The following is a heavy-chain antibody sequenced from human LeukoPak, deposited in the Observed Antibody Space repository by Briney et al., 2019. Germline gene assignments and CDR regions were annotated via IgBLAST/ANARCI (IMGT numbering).Heavy chain of an antibody. Sequence: SETLSLTCTVSGGSISSYYWSWIRQPPGKGLEWIGDIYYSGSTNYNPSLKSPVTISVDTSKNQFSLKLSSVTAADTAVYYCARAPYDILTRLGAFDIWGQGTMVTVSS. CDR3: ARAPYDILTRLGAFDI. J-gene: IGHJ3*02. CDR1: GGSISSYY. V-gene: IGHV4-59*01. CDR2: IYYSGST. D-gene: IGHD3-9*01.